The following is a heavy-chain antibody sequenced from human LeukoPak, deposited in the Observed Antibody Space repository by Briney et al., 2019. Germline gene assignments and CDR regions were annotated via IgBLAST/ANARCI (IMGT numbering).Heavy chain of an antibody. D-gene: IGHD3-10*01. V-gene: IGHV4-34*01. CDR1: GGSFSGYY. J-gene: IGHJ4*02. CDR3: ASLEHNYGSGTY. Sequence: SETLSLTCAVYGGSFSGYYWSWIRQPPGKGLEWIGEIYHSGSTNYNPSLKLHVTIYVDTSKNQFSLKLSSVAAADTAVYDCASLEHNYGSGTYWGQGTLVTVSS. CDR2: IYHSGST.